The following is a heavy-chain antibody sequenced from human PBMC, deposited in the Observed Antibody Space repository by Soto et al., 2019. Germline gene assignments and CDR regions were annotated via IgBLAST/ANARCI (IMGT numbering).Heavy chain of an antibody. V-gene: IGHV1-3*01. CDR2: INAGNGIT. D-gene: IGHD3-10*01. CDR1: GYIFKMYT. CDR3: ARGSITMEGDY. J-gene: IGHJ4*01. Sequence: ASVKVSCKASGYIFKMYTFHGVHQSPGQRLDWMGWINAGNGITKYSQKLQGRVTMTTDTSTSTAYMELRSLRSDDTAAYSCARGSITMEGDYWG.